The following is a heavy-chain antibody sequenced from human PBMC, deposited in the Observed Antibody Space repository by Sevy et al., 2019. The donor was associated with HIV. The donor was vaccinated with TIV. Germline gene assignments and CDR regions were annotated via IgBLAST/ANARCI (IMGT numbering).Heavy chain of an antibody. V-gene: IGHV3-23*01. D-gene: IGHD2-15*01. Sequence: GGSLRLSCAASGFTFDNYAMSWVRQAPGKGLEWVSVISGTGGRTNYADSVKGRFTISRDNSKNTLYLQMNSLRDEDTAVYYCAKLIVVVVAPGSRSDFWGQGALVTVSS. CDR3: AKLIVVVVAPGSRSDF. CDR2: ISGTGGRT. J-gene: IGHJ4*02. CDR1: GFTFDNYA.